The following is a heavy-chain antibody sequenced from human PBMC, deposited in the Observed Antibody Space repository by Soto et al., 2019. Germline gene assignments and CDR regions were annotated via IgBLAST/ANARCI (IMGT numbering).Heavy chain of an antibody. CDR3: ARGHSTDCSNGVCSFFYNHEMDV. Sequence: ASVKVSCKASGYSFTDYDIHWVRQAPGQGLEWLGRINPKSGGTSTAQKFQGWVTMTRDRSISTVYMELTRLRSDDTAVYFCARGHSTDCSNGVCSFFYNHEMDVWGQGTTVTVSS. CDR1: GYSFTDYD. V-gene: IGHV1-2*04. J-gene: IGHJ6*02. D-gene: IGHD2-8*01. CDR2: INPKSGGT.